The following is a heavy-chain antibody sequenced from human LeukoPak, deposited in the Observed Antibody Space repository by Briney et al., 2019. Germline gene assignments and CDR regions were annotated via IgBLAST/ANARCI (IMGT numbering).Heavy chain of an antibody. D-gene: IGHD3-22*01. CDR2: TSYDGSKK. Sequence: GRSLRLSCAASGFTFSSYNMQWVRQAPGKELEWVAGTSYDGSKKFYADSVKGRFTISRDNSQNTLFLQMNSLRPEDTAVYYCAKPRGLDYYDSSVILDYWGQGTLVTVSS. V-gene: IGHV3-30*18. CDR1: GFTFSSYN. CDR3: AKPRGLDYYDSSVILDY. J-gene: IGHJ4*02.